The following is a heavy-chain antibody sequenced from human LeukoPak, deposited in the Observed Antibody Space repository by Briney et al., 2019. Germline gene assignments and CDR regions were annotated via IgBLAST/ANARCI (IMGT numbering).Heavy chain of an antibody. CDR2: IGGRASTI. CDR3: ARDQSGWYLGFDI. CDR1: RFTFSRYE. Sequence: GGALRLSREACRFTFSRYEMNGLRPAPGRERAGVSIIGGRASTIFYADSVKGHFTISRDNAKNSLYLQMDSLTADDTAVYYCARDQSGWYLGFDIWGQGTMVTVSS. V-gene: IGHV3-48*03. J-gene: IGHJ3*02. D-gene: IGHD6-19*01.